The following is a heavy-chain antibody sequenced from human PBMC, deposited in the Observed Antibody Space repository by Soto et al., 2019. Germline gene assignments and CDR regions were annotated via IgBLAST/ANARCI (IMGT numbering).Heavy chain of an antibody. CDR2: ISYDGSNK. Sequence: QVQLVESGGGVVQPGRSLRLSCAASGFTFSSYGMHWVRQAPGKGLEWVAVISYDGSNKYYADSVKGRFTISRDNSKNMLYLQMNSLRAEDTAVYYCAREHLLHRLVGYCSGGSCYPDYWGQGTLVTVSS. CDR3: AREHLLHRLVGYCSGGSCYPDY. J-gene: IGHJ4*02. D-gene: IGHD2-15*01. CDR1: GFTFSSYG. V-gene: IGHV3-30*03.